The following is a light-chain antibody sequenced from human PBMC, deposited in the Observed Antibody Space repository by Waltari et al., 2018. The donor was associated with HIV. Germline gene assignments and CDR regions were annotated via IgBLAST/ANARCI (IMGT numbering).Light chain of an antibody. CDR3: AAWDDSLMGV. J-gene: IGLJ3*02. Sequence: QSVLTQPPSASGTPGQRVTISCSGSSSNIGSNTVNWYQQLPGTSPKLLIYYNNQRPSGVPDRFSGSNSGTSASLAISGLQSEDEADYYCAAWDDSLMGVFGGGTRLTVL. CDR1: SSNIGSNT. CDR2: YNN. V-gene: IGLV1-44*01.